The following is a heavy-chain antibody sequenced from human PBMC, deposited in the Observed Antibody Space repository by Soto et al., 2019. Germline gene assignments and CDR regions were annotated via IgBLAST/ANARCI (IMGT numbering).Heavy chain of an antibody. D-gene: IGHD2-21*01. Sequence: PGGSLRLSCTASGLAFRSYGMHWVCHAPGKGLEWVSRMNMDGNRISYVDSVKGRCTISRGNAKNTFYMEMNSARVEDTAVYYCVRGDGDRYDGHGYLGRHWGQGSLGTVSS. CDR3: VRGDGDRYDGHGYLGRH. J-gene: IGHJ4*02. CDR1: GLAFRSYG. CDR2: MNMDGNRI. V-gene: IGHV3-74*01.